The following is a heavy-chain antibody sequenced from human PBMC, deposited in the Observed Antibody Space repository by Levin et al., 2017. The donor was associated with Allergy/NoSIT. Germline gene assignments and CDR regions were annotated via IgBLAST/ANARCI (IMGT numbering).Heavy chain of an antibody. CDR1: GFTFSSYE. D-gene: IGHD3-22*01. CDR3: ARDWDILSGYYFYAETVGAFDI. Sequence: GESLKISCAASGFTFSSYEMNWVRQAPGKGLEWVSYISSSGSTIYYADSVKGRFTISRDNAKNSLYLQMNSLRAEDTAVYYCARDWDILSGYYFYAETVGAFDIWGQGTMVTVSS. V-gene: IGHV3-48*03. J-gene: IGHJ3*02. CDR2: ISSSGSTI.